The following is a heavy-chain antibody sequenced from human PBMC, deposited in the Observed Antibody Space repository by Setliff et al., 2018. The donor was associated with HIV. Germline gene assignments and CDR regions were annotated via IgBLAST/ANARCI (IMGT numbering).Heavy chain of an antibody. D-gene: IGHD3-3*01. V-gene: IGHV4-59*01. CDR3: ARGVNFDY. CDR2: IYIYNSGST. CDR1: GGSLSGYY. J-gene: IGHJ4*02. Sequence: SETLSLTCSVSGGSLSGYYWSWIRQPPGKGLEWIGYIYIYNSGSTNYNPSLTSRATISVDTSRNQFSLKLTSVTAADTAIYYCARGVNFDYWGQGTQVTVSS.